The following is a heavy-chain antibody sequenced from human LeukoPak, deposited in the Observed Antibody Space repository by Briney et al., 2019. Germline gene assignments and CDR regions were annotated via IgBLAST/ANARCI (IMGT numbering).Heavy chain of an antibody. CDR2: FYYSGKT. J-gene: IGHJ4*02. CDR3: ATRNLFTRGDDY. Sequence: SETLSLTCTVSGGSITSDKFYWGWIRQPPGKGLEWIGSFYYSGKTYYNPPLKSRVTISVDTSKSQFSLKLTSVTAADTAVYYCATRNLFTRGDDYWSPGTLVTVSS. D-gene: IGHD3-16*01. CDR1: GGSITSDKFY. V-gene: IGHV4-39*01.